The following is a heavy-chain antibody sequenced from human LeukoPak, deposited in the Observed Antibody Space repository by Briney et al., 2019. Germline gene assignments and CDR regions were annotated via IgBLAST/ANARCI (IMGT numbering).Heavy chain of an antibody. V-gene: IGHV3-30*02. CDR1: GFTFSSYG. CDR2: IRYDGSNK. CDR3: ARWSAALDY. J-gene: IGHJ4*02. Sequence: GSLRLSCAASGFTFSSYGMHWVRQAPGKGLEWVAFIRYDGSNKYYADSVKGGFTISRDNIKKSLYLQMNSLTAEDTAVYYCARWSAALDYWGQGTLVTVSS. D-gene: IGHD2-2*01.